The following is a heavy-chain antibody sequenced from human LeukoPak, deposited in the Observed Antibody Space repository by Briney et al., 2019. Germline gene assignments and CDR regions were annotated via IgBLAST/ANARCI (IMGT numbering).Heavy chain of an antibody. D-gene: IGHD6-13*01. Sequence: PGGSLRLSCAASGFTFDDYAMHWVRQAPGKGLEWVSGISWNSGSIGYADSVKGRFTISGDNAKNSLYLQMNSLRAEDTALYYCAKAPAAGTGWFDPWGQGTLVTVSS. CDR1: GFTFDDYA. CDR2: ISWNSGSI. V-gene: IGHV3-9*01. CDR3: AKAPAAGTGWFDP. J-gene: IGHJ5*02.